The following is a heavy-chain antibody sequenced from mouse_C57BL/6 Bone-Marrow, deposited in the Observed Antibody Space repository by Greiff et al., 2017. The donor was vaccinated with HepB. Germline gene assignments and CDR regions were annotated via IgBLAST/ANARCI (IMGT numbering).Heavy chain of an antibody. D-gene: IGHD4-1*01. Sequence: VKLVESGPGLVAPSQSLSITCTVSGFSLTSYGVHWVRQPPGKGLEWLVVIWSDGSTTYNSALKSRLSISKDNSKSQVFLKMNSLQTDDTAMYYCARHTRLGGGHYYAMDYWGQGTSVTVSS. V-gene: IGHV2-6-1*01. CDR3: ARHTRLGGGHYYAMDY. J-gene: IGHJ4*01. CDR1: GFSLTSYG. CDR2: IWSDGST.